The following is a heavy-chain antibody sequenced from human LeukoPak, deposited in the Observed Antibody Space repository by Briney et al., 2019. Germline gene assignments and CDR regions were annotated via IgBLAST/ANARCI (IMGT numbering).Heavy chain of an antibody. CDR2: INHSGST. CDR1: GGSFSGYY. D-gene: IGHD1-26*01. CDR3: ARPNPNPHRGSLRWYFDL. Sequence: SETLSLTCAVYGGSFSGYYWSWIRQPPGKGLEWIGEINHSGSTNYNPSLKSRVTISVDTSKNQFSLKLSSVTAADTAVYYCARPNPNPHRGSLRWYFDLWGRGTLVTVSS. J-gene: IGHJ2*01. V-gene: IGHV4-34*01.